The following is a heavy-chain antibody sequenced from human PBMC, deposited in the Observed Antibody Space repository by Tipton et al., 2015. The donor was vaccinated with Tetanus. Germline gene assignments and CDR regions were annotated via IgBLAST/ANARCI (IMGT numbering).Heavy chain of an antibody. V-gene: IGHV5-51*01. CDR3: ARLHLRTFASSSGF. J-gene: IGHJ4*02. CDR1: GYNFNLYW. D-gene: IGHD6-6*01. CDR2: IYPGDSDS. Sequence: QSGPEVKKPGESLKISCQGSGYNFNLYWIAWVRQMPGKGLEWMGIIYPGDSDSRYSPTFQGQVTMSVDKSINTAFLHWSSLEDSDTAIYYCARLHLRTFASSSGFWGQGTMVTVSS.